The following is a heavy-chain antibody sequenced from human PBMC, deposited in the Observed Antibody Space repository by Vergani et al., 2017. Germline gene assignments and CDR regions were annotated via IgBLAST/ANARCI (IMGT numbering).Heavy chain of an antibody. D-gene: IGHD4-17*01. CDR2: IWYDGSNK. V-gene: IGHV3-33*01. Sequence: VQLVESGGGLVQPGGSLRLSCAASGFTFSSYGMHWVRQAPGKGLEWVAVIWYDGSNKYYADSVKGRFTISRDNSKNTLYLQMNSLRAEDTAVYYCARVPSYGDYDDYYYYYGMDVWGQGTTVTVSS. J-gene: IGHJ6*02. CDR3: ARVPSYGDYDDYYYYYGMDV. CDR1: GFTFSSYG.